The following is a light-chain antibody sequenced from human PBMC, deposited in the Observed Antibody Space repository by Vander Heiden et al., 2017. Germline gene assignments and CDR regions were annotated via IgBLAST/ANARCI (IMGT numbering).Light chain of an antibody. CDR3: QQYGSSPRT. V-gene: IGKV3-20*01. J-gene: IGKJ2*01. Sequence: EIVLTPSPCTLSLSPGERATLSCSASQSVSSSYLAWYQKKPGQAPRLRINVPSSRATGIPDRFRGSGSGTDFTLTISRLEPENFAVYSGQQYGSSPRTFGQGTKLEIK. CDR2: VPS. CDR1: QSVSSSY.